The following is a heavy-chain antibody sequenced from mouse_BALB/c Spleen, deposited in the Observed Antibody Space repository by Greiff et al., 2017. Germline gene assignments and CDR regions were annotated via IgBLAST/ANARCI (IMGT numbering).Heavy chain of an antibody. CDR2: IYPGNSDT. J-gene: IGHJ2*01. CDR3: TRNTTDRNYFDY. Sequence: VQLKESGTVLARPGASVKMSCKASGYSFTSYWMHWVKQRPGQGLEWIGAIYPGNSDTSYNQKFKGKAKLTAVTSASTAYMELSSLTNEDSAVYYCTRNTTDRNYFDYWGQGTTLTVSS. V-gene: IGHV1-5*01. D-gene: IGHD1-1*01. CDR1: GYSFTSYW.